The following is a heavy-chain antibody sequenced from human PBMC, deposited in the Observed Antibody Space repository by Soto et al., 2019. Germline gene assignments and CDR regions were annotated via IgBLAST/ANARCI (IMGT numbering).Heavy chain of an antibody. CDR3: AREDRPLSWFDP. J-gene: IGHJ5*02. Sequence: ASVKVSCKASGYTFTSYGISWVRQAPGQGLEWMGWISAYNGNTNYAQKLQGRVTMTTDTSTSTAYMELRSLRSDDTAVYYCAREDRPLSWFDPWGQGALVTVSS. V-gene: IGHV1-18*04. CDR2: ISAYNGNT. CDR1: GYTFTSYG.